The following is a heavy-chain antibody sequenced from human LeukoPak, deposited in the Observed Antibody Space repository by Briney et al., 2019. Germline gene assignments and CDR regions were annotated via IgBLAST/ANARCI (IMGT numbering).Heavy chain of an antibody. CDR3: APSWPNGLISSWDLYYFDY. Sequence: GGSLRLSCAASGLTFSSYPMSWVRQAPGKGLEWASTISGSGGSTYYADSVKGRFTISRDNSKNTLYLQMNSLGAEDTAVYYCAPSWPNGLISSWDLYYFDYWGQGTLVTVSS. CDR1: GLTFSSYP. D-gene: IGHD6-13*01. CDR2: ISGSGGST. J-gene: IGHJ4*02. V-gene: IGHV3-23*01.